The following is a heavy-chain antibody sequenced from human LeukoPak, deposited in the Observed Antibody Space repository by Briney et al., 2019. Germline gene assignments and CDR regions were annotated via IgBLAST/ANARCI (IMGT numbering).Heavy chain of an antibody. CDR2: IYSGGST. D-gene: IGHD4-17*01. CDR3: ARVVDHDYGDYYLDY. CDR1: GFTVSSND. Sequence: PGGSLRLSCAASGFTVSSNDMSWVRQAPGKGLECISVIYSGGSTHYADSVKGQLTISRDNSKNTLYLQMNSLRAEDTAVYYCARVVDHDYGDYYLDYWGQGTLVTVSS. J-gene: IGHJ4*02. V-gene: IGHV3-53*01.